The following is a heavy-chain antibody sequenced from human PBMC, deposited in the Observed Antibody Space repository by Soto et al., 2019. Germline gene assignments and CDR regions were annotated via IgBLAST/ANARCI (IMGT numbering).Heavy chain of an antibody. J-gene: IGHJ5*02. Sequence: QVQLQESGPGLVKPSQTLSLTCTVSGDSLSSNNNYWRWIRQPPGEGLEWIGLISNSETTSYGPSLKSRVALSLDTSKNQFSRSLSSVTAADTAVYCCARGRGYSYGLDPWGQGTLVTVSS. D-gene: IGHD5-18*01. V-gene: IGHV4-30-4*01. CDR3: ARGRGYSYGLDP. CDR1: GDSLSSNNNY. CDR2: ISNSETT.